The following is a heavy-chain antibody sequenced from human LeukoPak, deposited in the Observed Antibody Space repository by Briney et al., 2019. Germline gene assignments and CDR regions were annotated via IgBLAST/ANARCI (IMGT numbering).Heavy chain of an antibody. J-gene: IGHJ6*02. CDR3: ARDSDLTASYYYGMDV. V-gene: IGHV4-4*07. CDR2: MSASGST. CDR1: GDSIGGFY. D-gene: IGHD3-9*01. Sequence: SETLSLTCTVSGDSIGGFYWSWIRQPAGKGLEWIGRMSASGSTNYNPSLKSRVTMSVDTSKNQFSLKLSSVTAADTAVYYCARDSDLTASYYYGMDVWGQGTTVTVSS.